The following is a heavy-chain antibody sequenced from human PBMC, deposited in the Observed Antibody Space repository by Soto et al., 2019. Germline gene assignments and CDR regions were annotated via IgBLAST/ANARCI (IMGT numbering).Heavy chain of an antibody. J-gene: IGHJ5*02. V-gene: IGHV4-30-2*01. CDR3: ARDKAVRGVIWFVP. Sequence: SETLSLTCAVSGGSISSGGYSWSWIRQPPGKGLEWIGYIYHSGSTYYNPSLKRRVTISVDRSKNQFSLKLSSVTAADTAVYYCARDKAVRGVIWFVPWGQGTLVTVSS. CDR1: GGSISSGGYS. D-gene: IGHD3-10*01. CDR2: IYHSGST.